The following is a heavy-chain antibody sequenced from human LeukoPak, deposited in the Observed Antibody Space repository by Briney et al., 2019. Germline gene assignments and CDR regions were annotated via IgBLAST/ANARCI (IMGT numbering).Heavy chain of an antibody. CDR1: GGSISSSSYY. J-gene: IGHJ4*02. Sequence: SETLSLTCTVSGGSISSSSYYWGSIRQPSGKGLEWIGSINYSGSTYYNPSLKSRVTISVDTSKNQFSLKLSSVTAADTAVYYCARHFVATIKTPGLYYLAYWGEGTLVTVSS. CDR3: ARHFVATIKTPGLYYLAY. D-gene: IGHD5-12*01. CDR2: INYSGST. V-gene: IGHV4-39*01.